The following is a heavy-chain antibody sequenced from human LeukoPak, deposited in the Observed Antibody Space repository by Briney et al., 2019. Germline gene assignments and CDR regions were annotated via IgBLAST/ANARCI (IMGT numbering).Heavy chain of an antibody. J-gene: IGHJ4*02. Sequence: GASVKVYFKASSYTVTSYAIRRGRQATGQGLEWMGWISAYNGNTNYAQKFQGRVTITRGTSINTAYMELSSLRSEDTAVYYCARVDGSPDYWGQGTLVTVSS. V-gene: IGHV1-18*01. D-gene: IGHD2-15*01. CDR1: SYTVTSYA. CDR3: ARVDGSPDY. CDR2: ISAYNGNT.